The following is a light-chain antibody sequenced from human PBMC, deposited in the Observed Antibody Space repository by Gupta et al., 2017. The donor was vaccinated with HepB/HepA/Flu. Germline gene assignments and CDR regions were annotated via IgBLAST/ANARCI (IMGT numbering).Light chain of an antibody. CDR3: QQYNNWPQT. CDR1: QSVSSY. J-gene: IGKJ1*01. Sequence: TVMTQSPATLSVSPGERATLSCRASQSVSSYLAWYQDKPGRAPRLLTYGASTRATGIPARFSGSGSGTAFTLTISSLQSEDFAVYYCQQYNNWPQTFGQGTKVEIK. V-gene: IGKV3-15*01. CDR2: GAS.